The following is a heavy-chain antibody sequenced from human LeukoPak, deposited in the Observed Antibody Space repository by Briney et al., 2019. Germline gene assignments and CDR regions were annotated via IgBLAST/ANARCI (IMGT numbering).Heavy chain of an antibody. V-gene: IGHV4-34*01. J-gene: IGHJ3*02. CDR1: GGSFSGYY. CDR3: ARKGWTDAFDI. Sequence: RTSETLSLTCAVYGGSFSGYYWSWIRQPPGKGLEWIGEINHSGSTNYNPSLKSRVTISVDTSKNQFSLKLSSVTAADTAVYYCARKGWTDAFDIWGQGTMVTVSS. D-gene: IGHD2-15*01. CDR2: INHSGST.